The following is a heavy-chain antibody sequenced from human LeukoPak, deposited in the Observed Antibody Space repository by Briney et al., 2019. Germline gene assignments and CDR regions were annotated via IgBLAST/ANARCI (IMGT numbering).Heavy chain of an antibody. CDR1: GFTFSTYA. V-gene: IGHV3-30-3*01. CDR2: ISYDGSNK. D-gene: IGHD1-26*01. Sequence: PGGSLRLSCAASGFTFSTYAMHWVRQPPGKGLEWVAVISYDGSNKYYPASVNDRFTIHRDNSNNALYLQMNSLRAEDTAGYYCARDGRGEATRFDYLVQGTLATVSS. CDR3: ARDGRGEATRFDY. J-gene: IGHJ4*02.